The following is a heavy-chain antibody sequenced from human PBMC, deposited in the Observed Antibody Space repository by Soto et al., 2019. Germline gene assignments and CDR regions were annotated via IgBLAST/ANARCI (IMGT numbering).Heavy chain of an antibody. CDR2: ISWNSGSI. J-gene: IGHJ6*02. CDR3: AKDYGSGSDYYYYGMDV. V-gene: IGHV3-9*01. D-gene: IGHD3-10*01. CDR1: GFTFDDYA. Sequence: EVQLVESGGGFVQPGRSLRLSCAASGFTFDDYAMRWVRQAPGKDLAGVSGISWNSGSIGYADSVKGRFTISRDNAKNALYLQMNSLRAEDTALYYCAKDYGSGSDYYYYGMDVWGQGTTVTVSS.